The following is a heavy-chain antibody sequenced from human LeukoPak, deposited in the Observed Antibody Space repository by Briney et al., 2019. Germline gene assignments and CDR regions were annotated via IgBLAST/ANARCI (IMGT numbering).Heavy chain of an antibody. CDR2: IYTSGST. D-gene: IGHD6-6*01. CDR1: GGSISSYY. Sequence: SETLSLTCTVSGGSISSYYWSWIRQPPGKRLEWIGYIYTSGSTNYNPSLKSRVTISVDTSKNQFSLKLSSVTAADTAVYYCARHSIEYSSSLIFDYWGQGTLVTVSS. J-gene: IGHJ4*02. CDR3: ARHSIEYSSSLIFDY. V-gene: IGHV4-4*09.